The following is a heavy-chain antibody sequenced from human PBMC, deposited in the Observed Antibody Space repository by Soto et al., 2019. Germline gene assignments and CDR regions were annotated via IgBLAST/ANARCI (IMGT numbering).Heavy chain of an antibody. D-gene: IGHD3-22*01. J-gene: IGHJ4*02. V-gene: IGHV4-39*01. Sequence: PSETLSLTSTVSGGSISSSSYYWGWIRQPPGKGLEWIGSIYYSGSTYYNPSLKSRVTISVDTSKNQFSLKLSSVTAADTAVYYCARRLQYYYDSSGENPFDYWGQGTLVTVS. CDR3: ARRLQYYYDSSGENPFDY. CDR2: IYYSGST. CDR1: GGSISSSSYY.